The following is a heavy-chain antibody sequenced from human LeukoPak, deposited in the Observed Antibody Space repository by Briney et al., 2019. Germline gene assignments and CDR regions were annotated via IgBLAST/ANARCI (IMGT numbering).Heavy chain of an antibody. D-gene: IGHD3-3*01. Sequence: GGSLRLSCAASGFTVSSYSMNWVSQAPGKGLEWVSSISSSSSYIYYADSVKGRFTISRDNARNSLFLQMNSLRAEDTAVYYCSRGSRFGVVGRDAFDIWGQRTMVTASS. CDR3: SRGSRFGVVGRDAFDI. J-gene: IGHJ3*02. CDR2: ISSSSSYI. V-gene: IGHV3-21*01. CDR1: GFTVSSYS.